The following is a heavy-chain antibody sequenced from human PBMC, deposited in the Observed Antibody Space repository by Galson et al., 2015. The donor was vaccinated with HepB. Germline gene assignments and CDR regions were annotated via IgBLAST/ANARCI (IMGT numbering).Heavy chain of an antibody. CDR1: GFTFSSYS. D-gene: IGHD3-10*01. Sequence: SLRLSCAASGFTFSSYSMNWVRQAPGKGLEWVSSISSSSSYIYYADSVKGRFTISRDNAKNSLYLQMNGLRAEDTAVYYCARDVWFGEVGNYYYGMDVWGQGTTVTVSS. J-gene: IGHJ6*02. V-gene: IGHV3-21*01. CDR2: ISSSSSYI. CDR3: ARDVWFGEVGNYYYGMDV.